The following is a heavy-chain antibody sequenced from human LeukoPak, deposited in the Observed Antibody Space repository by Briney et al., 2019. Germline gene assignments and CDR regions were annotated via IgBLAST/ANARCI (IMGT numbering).Heavy chain of an antibody. J-gene: IGHJ4*02. V-gene: IGHV4-59*08. D-gene: IGHD2/OR15-2a*01. CDR3: AGHHPRNTVDF. CDR2: ISHSGST. Sequence: SETLSLTCTVSGGPISNYYWSWIRQPPGKGLEWIGYISHSGSTNYSPSLKSRVTISLDTSKNQFSLKLSSVTAADTAVYYCAGHHPRNTVDFWGQGTLVTVPS. CDR1: GGPISNYY.